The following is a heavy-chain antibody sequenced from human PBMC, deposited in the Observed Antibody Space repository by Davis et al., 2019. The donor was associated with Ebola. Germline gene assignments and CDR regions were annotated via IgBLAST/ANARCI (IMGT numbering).Heavy chain of an antibody. J-gene: IGHJ4*02. Sequence: PSETLSLTCTVSGGSISSYYWSWIRQPPGKGLEWIGYIYYSGSTNYNPSLKSRVTISVDTSKNQFSLKLSSVTAADTAVYYCARTYSSGSDNDYWGQGTLVTVSS. D-gene: IGHD6-19*01. CDR1: GGSISSYY. V-gene: IGHV4-59*01. CDR2: IYYSGST. CDR3: ARTYSSGSDNDY.